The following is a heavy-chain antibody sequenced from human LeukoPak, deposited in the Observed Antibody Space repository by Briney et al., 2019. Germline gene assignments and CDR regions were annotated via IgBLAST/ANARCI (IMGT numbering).Heavy chain of an antibody. J-gene: IGHJ4*02. D-gene: IGHD5-18*01. V-gene: IGHV3-21*01. CDR2: ISSSSSYI. CDR3: ARDAGDTAMVLDY. CDR1: GFTFSSYS. Sequence: GGSLRLSCAASGFTFSSYSMNWVRQAPGKGLEWVSSISSSSSYIYYADSVKGRFTISRDNAKNSLYLRMNSLRAEDTAVYYCARDAGDTAMVLDYWGQGTLVTVSS.